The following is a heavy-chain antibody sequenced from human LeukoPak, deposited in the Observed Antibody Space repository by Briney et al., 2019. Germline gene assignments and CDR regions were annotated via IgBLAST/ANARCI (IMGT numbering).Heavy chain of an antibody. J-gene: IGHJ4*02. D-gene: IGHD3-3*01. V-gene: IGHV4-34*01. CDR2: ITLSGST. Sequence: SETLSLTCGVSGGSFSGSDWGWIRQPPGKGLEWIGEITLSGSTNYNSSLTSRVTISLDTSKNQFSLNLRSVTTADTAVYYCARVSISLFGVVTAHFDSWGQGTLVAVSS. CDR3: ARVSISLFGVVTAHFDS. CDR1: GGSFSGSD.